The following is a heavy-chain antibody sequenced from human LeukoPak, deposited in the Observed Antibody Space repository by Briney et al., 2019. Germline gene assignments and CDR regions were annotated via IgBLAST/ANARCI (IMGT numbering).Heavy chain of an antibody. Sequence: ETLSLTCTVSGGSISSYYWSWIRQAPGKGLEWVANIKQDGSEKYYADSVKGRFTISRDNSKNTLYLQMNSLRPEDTAVYYCAKDKCSSTYCSFDYWGQGTLVTVSS. V-gene: IGHV3-7*01. D-gene: IGHD2-2*01. CDR3: AKDKCSSTYCSFDY. J-gene: IGHJ4*02. CDR2: IKQDGSEK. CDR1: GGSISSYY.